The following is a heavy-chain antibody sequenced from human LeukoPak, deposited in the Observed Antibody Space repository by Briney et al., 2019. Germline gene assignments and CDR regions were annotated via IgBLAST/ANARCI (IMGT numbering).Heavy chain of an antibody. CDR1: GLTFRSYW. Sequence: GESLKISCAASGLTFRSYWMTWVRQAPGKGLEWVANIKEDGSGKYYVDSVKGRFTISRDNAKNSLYLQMNSLRAEDTAVYYCARDTGCSGGSCYSFYDYWGQGTLVTVSS. CDR3: ARDTGCSGGSCYSFYDY. CDR2: IKEDGSGK. V-gene: IGHV3-7*01. J-gene: IGHJ4*02. D-gene: IGHD2-15*01.